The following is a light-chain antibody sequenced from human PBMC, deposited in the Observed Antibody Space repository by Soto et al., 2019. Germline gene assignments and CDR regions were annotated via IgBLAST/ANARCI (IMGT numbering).Light chain of an antibody. Sequence: EIALTQSPGTLSLSPGERATPSCRASQSVSGSYLAWYQHKPGQAPRLLIYGASSRATGIPDRLSGSGSGTDFTLTISRLEPEDVAVYYCQQYGSSPLYTFGQGTKLEI. V-gene: IGKV3-20*01. CDR3: QQYGSSPLYT. CDR2: GAS. CDR1: QSVSGSY. J-gene: IGKJ2*01.